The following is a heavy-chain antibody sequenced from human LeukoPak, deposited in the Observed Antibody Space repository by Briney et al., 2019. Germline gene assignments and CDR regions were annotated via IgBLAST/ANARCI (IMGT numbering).Heavy chain of an antibody. D-gene: IGHD2/OR15-2a*01. V-gene: IGHV3-53*04. CDR3: AIDAADRILAD. CDR2: IYSGGST. J-gene: IGHJ4*02. Sequence: PGGSLRLSCAASGFTVSSNYMSWVRQAPGKGLEWVSVIYSGGSTYYADSVKGRFTITRHNSKNTLYLQMNSLRAEDTAVYYCAIDAADRILADWGQGTLVTVSS. CDR1: GFTVSSNY.